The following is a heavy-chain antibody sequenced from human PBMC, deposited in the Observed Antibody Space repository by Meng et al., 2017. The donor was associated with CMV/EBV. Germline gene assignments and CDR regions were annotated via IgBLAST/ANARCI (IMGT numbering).Heavy chain of an antibody. J-gene: IGHJ6*02. CDR3: ARGMSGRYGYYYYYYDMDV. D-gene: IGHD3-3*01. V-gene: IGHV4-34*01. CDR1: GGSFSGYY. Sequence: SETLSLTCAVYGGSFSGYYWSWIRQPPGKGLEWIGEINHSGSTNYNPSLKSRVTISVDTSKNQFSLKLSSVTAADTAVYYCARGMSGRYGYYYYYYDMDVWGQGTTVTVSS. CDR2: INHSGST.